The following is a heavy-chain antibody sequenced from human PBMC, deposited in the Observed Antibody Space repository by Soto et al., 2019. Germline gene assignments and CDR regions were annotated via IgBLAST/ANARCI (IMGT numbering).Heavy chain of an antibody. CDR1: GGTFSSYA. CDR2: IIPIFGTA. D-gene: IGHD6-13*01. Sequence: QVQLVQSGAEVKKPGSSVKVSCKASGGTFSSYAISWVRQAPGQGLEWMGGIIPIFGTANYAQKFQGRVTITADDSTSTAYMELSSLRSEDTAVYYCARAGETYIGAAEDYYYYGMDVWGQGTTVTVSS. V-gene: IGHV1-69*01. CDR3: ARAGETYIGAAEDYYYYGMDV. J-gene: IGHJ6*02.